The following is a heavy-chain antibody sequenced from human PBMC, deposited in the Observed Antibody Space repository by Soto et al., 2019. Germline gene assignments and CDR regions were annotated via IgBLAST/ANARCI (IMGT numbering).Heavy chain of an antibody. CDR3: AKDLQSYGDYDCYCYGMDV. CDR1: GFTFSTYG. Sequence: QVQLVESGGGEVQPGRSLTISCAASGFTFSTYGMHWVRQTPGKGLEWVAVISYDGTNKFYSDSVKGRFTISRDNFKNTLCLLITGLGADYPAVYSCAKDLQSYGDYDCYCYGMDVWGLGTRVTVSS. V-gene: IGHV3-30*18. J-gene: IGHJ6*02. CDR2: ISYDGTNK. D-gene: IGHD4-17*01.